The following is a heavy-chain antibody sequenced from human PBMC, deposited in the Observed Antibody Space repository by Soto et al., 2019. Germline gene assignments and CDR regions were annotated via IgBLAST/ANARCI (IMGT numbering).Heavy chain of an antibody. CDR3: AKSRYSDSSGDFYDY. Sequence: GSLRLSCAASAFTFNNYAMSWVRQAPGKGLEWVSGIGGSGRTTYYADSVKGRFTISRDNSNNTLFLQMNSLRAEDTAVYYCAKSRYSDSSGDFYDYWGQGTLVTVPQ. D-gene: IGHD3-22*01. J-gene: IGHJ4*02. CDR1: AFTFNNYA. CDR2: IGGSGRTT. V-gene: IGHV3-23*01.